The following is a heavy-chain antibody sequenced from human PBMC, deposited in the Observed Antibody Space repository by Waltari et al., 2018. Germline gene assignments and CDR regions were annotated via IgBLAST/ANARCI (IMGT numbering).Heavy chain of an antibody. V-gene: IGHV3-20*04. J-gene: IGHJ4*02. CDR3: ARYLNWGLPRFDN. CDR1: GFKFTDYG. CDR2: ITWNGGII. Sequence: EVQLAESGGAVVRPGGSLRLTCVASGFKFTDYGMSWVRRVPGQGLEWVSGITWNGGIISYSDSVKGRFTITRDNDKNSLSLQMTSLRVEDRALYYCARYLNWGLPRFDNWGQGTQVTVSS. D-gene: IGHD3-16*01.